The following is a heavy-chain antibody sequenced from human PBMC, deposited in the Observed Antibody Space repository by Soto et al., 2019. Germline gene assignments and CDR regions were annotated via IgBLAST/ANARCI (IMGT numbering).Heavy chain of an antibody. D-gene: IGHD5-12*01. V-gene: IGHV3-48*01. Sequence: GGSLRLSCAASGFTFSSYSMNWVRQAPGKGLEWASYISSSSSTIYYADSVKGRFTISRDNAKNSLYLQMNSLRAEDTAVYYCARDPPMVATPYFDYWGQGTLVTVS. CDR1: GFTFSSYS. CDR3: ARDPPMVATPYFDY. CDR2: ISSSSSTI. J-gene: IGHJ4*02.